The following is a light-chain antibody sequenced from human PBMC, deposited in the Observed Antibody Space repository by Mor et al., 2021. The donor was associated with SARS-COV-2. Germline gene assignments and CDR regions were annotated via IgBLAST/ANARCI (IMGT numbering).Light chain of an antibody. CDR2: VAS. Sequence: GDKVTITCPSSQWISTYLNWYQQKPGKAPKLLVNVASSLQSGVPSRFTGSGSGTLFTLTISSLQPEDFGTYFCQQSFSNPITFGQGTRLEI. CDR3: QQSFSNPIT. V-gene: IGKV1-39*01. J-gene: IGKJ5*01. CDR1: QWISTY.